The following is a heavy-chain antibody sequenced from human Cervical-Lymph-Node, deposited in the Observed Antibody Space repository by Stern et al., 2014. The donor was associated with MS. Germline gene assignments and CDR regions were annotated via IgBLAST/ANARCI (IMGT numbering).Heavy chain of an antibody. CDR2: IYPSGST. CDR1: GGSISSSNW. CDR3: ARDSVGPLPAATHFQH. D-gene: IGHD2-2*01. Sequence: QVQLVESGPGLVKPSGTLSLTCAVSGGSISSSNWWSWVRQPPGKGLEWIGEIYPSGSTNYNPSLKSRVTISVDKSKNQFSLKLSSVTAADTAVYYCARDSVGPLPAATHFQHWGQGTLVTVSS. J-gene: IGHJ1*01. V-gene: IGHV4-4*02.